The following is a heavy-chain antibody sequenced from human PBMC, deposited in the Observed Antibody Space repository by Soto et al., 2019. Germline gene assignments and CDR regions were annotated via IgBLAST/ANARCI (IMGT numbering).Heavy chain of an antibody. CDR2: ISAYSGNT. CDR3: ATDRSSSHY. Sequence: ASVKVSCKASGYTFRKNGISWVRQAPGQGLEWMGWISAYSGNTDYAQKLQGRVTMTTDTSTSTAYMELRSLISDDTAVYYCATDRSSSHYWGQGTLVTVSS. V-gene: IGHV1-18*01. D-gene: IGHD6-13*01. CDR1: GYTFRKNG. J-gene: IGHJ4*02.